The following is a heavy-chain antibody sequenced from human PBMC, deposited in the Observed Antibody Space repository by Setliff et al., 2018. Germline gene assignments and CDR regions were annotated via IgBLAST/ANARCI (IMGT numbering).Heavy chain of an antibody. CDR2: SNHGGST. CDR3: ARDQFRNSGGLYS. CDR1: GESFSNNY. J-gene: IGHJ5*02. Sequence: LSLTCSVYGESFSNNYWSWIRQTPGKGLEWIGESNHGGSTSYHPSLKSRLTMSVDTSKNQFSLKLTSVTAADTAVYYCARDQFRNSGGLYSWGQGTLVTVSS. D-gene: IGHD1-7*01. V-gene: IGHV4-34*01.